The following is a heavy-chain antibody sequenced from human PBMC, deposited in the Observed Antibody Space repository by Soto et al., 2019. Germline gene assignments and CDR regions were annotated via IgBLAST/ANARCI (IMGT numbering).Heavy chain of an antibody. CDR2: ISGSGGST. CDR3: VRVKLGPQPLKAFDA. Sequence: GGSLRLSCAASGFTFSSYAMSWVRQAPGKGLEWVSAISGSGGSTYYADSVKGRFTISRDNSKNTLYLQMNSQRTEDTAIYYCVRVKLGPQPLKAFDAWGQGTMVTVSS. D-gene: IGHD7-27*01. J-gene: IGHJ3*01. V-gene: IGHV3-23*01. CDR1: GFTFSSYA.